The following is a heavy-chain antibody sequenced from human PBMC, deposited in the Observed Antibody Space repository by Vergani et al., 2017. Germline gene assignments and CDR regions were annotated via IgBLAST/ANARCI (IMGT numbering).Heavy chain of an antibody. Sequence: QVQLVQSGAEVKKPGASVKVSCKASGYTFTGYYMHWVRQAPGQGLEWMGRIIPILGIANYAQKFQGRVTITADKSTSTAYMELSSLRSEDTAVYYCARDVAAAGRDYYYGMDVWGQGTTVTVSS. CDR2: IIPILGIA. CDR3: ARDVAAAGRDYYYGMDV. J-gene: IGHJ6*02. CDR1: GYTFTGYY. D-gene: IGHD6-13*01. V-gene: IGHV1-69*09.